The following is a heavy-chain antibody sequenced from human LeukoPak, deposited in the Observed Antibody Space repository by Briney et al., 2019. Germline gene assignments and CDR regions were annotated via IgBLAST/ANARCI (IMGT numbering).Heavy chain of an antibody. Sequence: PGGSLRLSCAASGFTFSSYWMSWVRQAPGKGLEWVANIKQDGSEKYYVDSVKGRFTISRDNAKNSLYLQMNSLRAEDTAVYYCARDLPYCGGDCGYYFDYWGQGTLVTVSS. J-gene: IGHJ4*02. CDR2: IKQDGSEK. V-gene: IGHV3-7*01. CDR3: ARDLPYCGGDCGYYFDY. D-gene: IGHD2-21*02. CDR1: GFTFSSYW.